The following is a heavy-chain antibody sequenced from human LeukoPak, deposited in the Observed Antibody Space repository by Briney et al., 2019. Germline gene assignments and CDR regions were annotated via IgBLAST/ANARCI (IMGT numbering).Heavy chain of an antibody. CDR3: ARAYCSSTSCPLDY. D-gene: IGHD2-2*01. CDR1: GGAFSSYA. J-gene: IGHJ4*02. V-gene: IGHV1-69*06. Sequence: SVKVSCKASGGAFSSYAISWVRQAPGQGLEWMGGIIPIFGTANYAQKFQGRVTITADKSTSTAYMELSSLRSEDTAVYYCARAYCSSTSCPLDYWGQGTLVTVSS. CDR2: IIPIFGTA.